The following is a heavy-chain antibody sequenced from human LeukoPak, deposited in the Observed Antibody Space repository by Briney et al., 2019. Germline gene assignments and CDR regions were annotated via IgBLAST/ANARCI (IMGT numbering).Heavy chain of an antibody. CDR3: ARGWYSSGWYDY. J-gene: IGHJ4*02. CDR2: IKQDGSEK. V-gene: IGHV3-7*01. Sequence: GGSLRLSCAASVFTFSSYWMSWVRQAPGKGLEWVAHIKQDGSEKYYVDSVKGRFTISRDNAKNSLYLQMNSLRAEDTAVYYCARGWYSSGWYDYWGQGTLVTVSS. CDR1: VFTFSSYW. D-gene: IGHD6-19*01.